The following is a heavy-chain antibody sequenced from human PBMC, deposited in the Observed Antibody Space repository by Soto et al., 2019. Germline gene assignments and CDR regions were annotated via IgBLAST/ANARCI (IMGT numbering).Heavy chain of an antibody. J-gene: IGHJ6*01. Sequence: NPSETLGVTCAFYVGSFSGYYWSWIRQPPGKGLEWIGEINHSGSTNYNPSLKSRVTISVDTSKNQFSLKLSSVTAADTAVYYCASSIAARTYYYGMDVWGQGTPVTVSS. CDR3: ASSIAARTYYYGMDV. V-gene: IGHV4-34*01. CDR1: VGSFSGYY. D-gene: IGHD6-6*01. CDR2: INHSGST.